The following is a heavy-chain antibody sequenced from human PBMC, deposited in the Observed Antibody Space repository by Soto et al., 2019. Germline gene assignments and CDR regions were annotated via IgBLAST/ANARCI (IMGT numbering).Heavy chain of an antibody. V-gene: IGHV5-51*01. CDR1: GYTFTTYW. CDR2: IYPGDSDS. CDR3: ARHKGYCSSTSCYGMAV. Sequence: ESLKISCEGSGYTFTTYWVAWVRQMPGKGLEWVGSIYPGDSDSRYNPSVQGQVTISADRSISTAYLQWNSLKASDTAMYFCARHKGYCSSTSCYGMAVRGQGNTV. D-gene: IGHD2-15*01. J-gene: IGHJ6*02.